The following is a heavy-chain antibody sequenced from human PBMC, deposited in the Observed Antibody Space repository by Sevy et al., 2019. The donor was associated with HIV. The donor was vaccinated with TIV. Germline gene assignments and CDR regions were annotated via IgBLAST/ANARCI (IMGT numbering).Heavy chain of an antibody. J-gene: IGHJ4*02. D-gene: IGHD3-10*01. CDR2: SYYSGRT. CDR3: ARWVRGVIGCFDY. CDR1: GGSISSSSYY. V-gene: IGHV4-39*01. Sequence: SETLSLTCTVSGGSISSSSYYWGWIRQPPGQGLEWIGSSYYSGRTYYNPSLKSRVTISVGTSKNQFSLQLSSVTAADTAVYYCARWVRGVIGCFDYWGQGTLVTVSS.